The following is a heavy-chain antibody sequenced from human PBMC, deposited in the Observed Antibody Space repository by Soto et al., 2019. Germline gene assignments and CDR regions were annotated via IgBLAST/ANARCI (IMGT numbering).Heavy chain of an antibody. V-gene: IGHV4-39*01. CDR2: INHSGNT. J-gene: IGHJ5*02. CDR3: SRRAPEGFDP. CDR1: GGSIVTSAYY. Sequence: SETLSLTCAVSGGSIVTSAYYWVWIRQAPGKGLEWIGSINHSGNTYLSPSLKDRATMSVDTSKNSFSLKLRSATAADTGLYYCSRRAPEGFDPWGQGTLVTVSS.